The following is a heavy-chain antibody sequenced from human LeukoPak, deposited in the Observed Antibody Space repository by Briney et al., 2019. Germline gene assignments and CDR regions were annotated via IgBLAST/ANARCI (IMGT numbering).Heavy chain of an antibody. CDR1: GFTLSSYW. CDR2: INSDGSNT. J-gene: IGHJ3*02. CDR3: ARPSGVGAFDI. V-gene: IGHV3-74*03. Sequence: TGGSLRLSCAASGFTLSSYWMHWVRQGPGKGLVWVSRINSDGSNTEYADSVKGRFTVSRDNAKNTLYLQMNSLRAEDTAVYYCARPSGVGAFDIWGQGTKVTVSS.